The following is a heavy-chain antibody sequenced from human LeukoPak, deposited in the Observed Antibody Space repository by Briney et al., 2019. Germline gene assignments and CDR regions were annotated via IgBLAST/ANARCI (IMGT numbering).Heavy chain of an antibody. CDR1: GFTFSSYG. D-gene: IGHD1-1*01. CDR3: AKDLAGTRYTYYFDY. J-gene: IGHJ4*02. V-gene: IGHV3-30*18. CDR2: IPYDGSNK. Sequence: GGSLRLSCAASGFTFSSYGMHWVRQAPGKGLEWVAVIPYDGSNKYYADSVKGRFTISRDNSKNTLYLQMNSLRAEDTAVYYCAKDLAGTRYTYYFDYWGQGTLVTVSS.